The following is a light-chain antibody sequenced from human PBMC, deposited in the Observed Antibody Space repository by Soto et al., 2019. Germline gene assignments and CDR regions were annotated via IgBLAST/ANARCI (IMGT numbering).Light chain of an antibody. CDR3: QQSHILPRT. J-gene: IGKJ3*01. V-gene: IGKV1-33*01. Sequence: DIQMTQSPSSLSASVGQRVTITCQASQDISNHLIWYQQKPGKAPKFLIYDASNLETGVPSRFRGSGSGTDFTFSISSRRPEDVATYFCQQSHILPRTFGPGTKVGIK. CDR2: DAS. CDR1: QDISNH.